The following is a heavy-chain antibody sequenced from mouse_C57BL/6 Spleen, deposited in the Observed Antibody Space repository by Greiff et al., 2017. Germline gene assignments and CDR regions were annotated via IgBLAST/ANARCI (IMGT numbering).Heavy chain of an antibody. CDR1: GYTFTDYE. J-gene: IGHJ2*01. CDR2: IDPETGGT. Sequence: VQLQQSGAELVRPGASVTLSCKASGYTFTDYEMHWVKQTPVHGLEWIGAIDPETGGTAYNQKFKGKAILTADKSLSTSYMELRSLTSGDSDVYYCTRSRDWGQGTTLTVSS. CDR3: TRSRD. V-gene: IGHV1-15*01.